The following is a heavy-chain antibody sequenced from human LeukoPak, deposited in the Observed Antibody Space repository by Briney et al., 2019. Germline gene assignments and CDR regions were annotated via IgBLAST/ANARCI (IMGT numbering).Heavy chain of an antibody. Sequence: PSETLSHTCNVSGGSISSYYWSWIRQPPGKGLEWIGYIYYTGSTNYNPSLKSRVTISIDTSKNQFSLKLSSVTAADTAVYYCARGRGYFDYWGQGTLVTVSS. CDR3: ARGRGYFDY. V-gene: IGHV4-59*08. CDR2: IYYTGST. J-gene: IGHJ4*02. CDR1: GGSISSYY.